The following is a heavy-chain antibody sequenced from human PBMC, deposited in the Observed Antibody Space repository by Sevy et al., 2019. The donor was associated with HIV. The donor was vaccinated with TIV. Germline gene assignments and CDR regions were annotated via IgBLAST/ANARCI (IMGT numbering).Heavy chain of an antibody. CDR3: ARVSSTWDGDFDY. CDR1: GFTFSDYT. Sequence: GGSLRLSCAASGFTFSDYTMNWVRQAPGKGLEWVSSISITGIYKNYAESVKGRFTMSRDNAKNSLYLQMDSLRADDTAVYYCARVSSTWDGDFDYWGQGTRVTVSS. CDR2: ISITGIYK. V-gene: IGHV3-21*01. J-gene: IGHJ4*02. D-gene: IGHD6-13*01.